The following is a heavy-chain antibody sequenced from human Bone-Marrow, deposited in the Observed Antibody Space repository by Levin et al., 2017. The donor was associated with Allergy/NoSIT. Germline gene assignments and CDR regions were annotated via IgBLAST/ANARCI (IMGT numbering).Heavy chain of an antibody. J-gene: IGHJ3*02. V-gene: IGHV6-1*01. CDR3: VRGRYSACDM. D-gene: IGHD2-15*01. CDR1: GDSIFTSSVA. Sequence: PSETLSLTCAISGDSIFTSSVAWNWIRQSPSRGLEWLGRTYYRSKWSNDYAISVKSRITINPDTSNNQVSLQLNSVTPEDTAVYYCVRGRYSACDMWGQGTMVTVSS. CDR2: TYYRSKWSN.